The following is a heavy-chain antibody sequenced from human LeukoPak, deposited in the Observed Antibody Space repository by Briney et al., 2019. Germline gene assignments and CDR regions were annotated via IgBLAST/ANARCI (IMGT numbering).Heavy chain of an antibody. CDR1: GYTLTELS. D-gene: IGHD3-3*01. V-gene: IGHV1-24*01. Sequence: ASVKVSCKVSGYTLTELSMHWVRQAPGKGLEWMGGFDPEDGETIYAQKFQGRVTMTEDTSTDTAYMELSSLRSEDTAVYYCATAIFGVVITNWFDPWGQGTLVTVSS. J-gene: IGHJ5*02. CDR2: FDPEDGET. CDR3: ATAIFGVVITNWFDP.